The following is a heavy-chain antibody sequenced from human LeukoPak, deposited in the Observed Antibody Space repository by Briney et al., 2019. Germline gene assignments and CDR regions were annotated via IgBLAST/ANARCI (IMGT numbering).Heavy chain of an antibody. Sequence: GGSLRLSCAASGFTFSDYYMSWIRQAPGKGLEWVSYISSSGSTIYYADSVKGRFTISRDNAKNSLYLQMNSLRAEDTAVYYCARDRCSSTSCPNDYWGQGTLVTVSS. CDR2: ISSSGSTI. CDR1: GFTFSDYY. V-gene: IGHV3-11*01. J-gene: IGHJ4*02. D-gene: IGHD2-2*01. CDR3: ARDRCSSTSCPNDY.